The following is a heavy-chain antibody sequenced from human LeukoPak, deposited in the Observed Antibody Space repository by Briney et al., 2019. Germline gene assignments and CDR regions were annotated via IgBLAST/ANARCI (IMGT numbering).Heavy chain of an antibody. Sequence: PGGSLTLSCAASGFTVSSNYMSWVRQAPGKGLEWVSVIYSGGSTYYADSVKGRFTISRDNSKNTLYLQMNSLRAEDTAVYYCARGGESSSWYFTPYFDYWGQGTLVTVSS. CDR1: GFTVSSNY. J-gene: IGHJ4*02. CDR3: ARGGESSSWYFTPYFDY. V-gene: IGHV3-53*01. D-gene: IGHD6-13*01. CDR2: IYSGGST.